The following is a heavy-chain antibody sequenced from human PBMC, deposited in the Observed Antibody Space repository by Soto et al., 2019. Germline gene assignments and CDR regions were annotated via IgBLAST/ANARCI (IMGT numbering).Heavy chain of an antibody. V-gene: IGHV3-30-3*01. J-gene: IGHJ4*02. Sequence: QVQLVESGGGVVQPGRSLRLSCAASGFTFSSYAMHWVRQAPGKGLEWVAVISYDGSNKYYADSVKGRFTISRDNSKNTLYLQMNSLRAEDTAVYYCAQWGGAFDYWGQGTLVTVSS. CDR2: ISYDGSNK. CDR3: AQWGGAFDY. D-gene: IGHD1-26*01. CDR1: GFTFSSYA.